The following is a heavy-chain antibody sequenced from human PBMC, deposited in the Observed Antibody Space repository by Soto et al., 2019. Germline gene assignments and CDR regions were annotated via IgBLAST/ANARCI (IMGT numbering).Heavy chain of an antibody. Sequence: PGGSLRLSCAASGFTFSSYDMHWVRQATGKGLEWVSAIGTAGDTYYPGSVKGRFTISRENAKNSLYLQMNSLRAEDTAVYYCARASYGYYGMDVWGQGTTVTVSS. CDR3: ARASYGYYGMDV. D-gene: IGHD4-17*01. J-gene: IGHJ6*02. V-gene: IGHV3-13*01. CDR2: IGTAGDT. CDR1: GFTFSSYD.